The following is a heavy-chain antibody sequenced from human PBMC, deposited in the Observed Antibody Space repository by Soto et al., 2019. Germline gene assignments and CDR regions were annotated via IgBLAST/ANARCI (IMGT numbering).Heavy chain of an antibody. V-gene: IGHV1-2*02. CDR2: INPNRGGT. J-gene: IGHJ4*02. CDR1: GYPFTGYY. Sequence: QVQLVQSGAEVKKPGASVKVSCKAPGYPFTGYYLHWVRQPPGEGLAWMGCINPNRGGTSYAQKFQGRVTMTRVTSISTAYMELSRLRSDDTALYYCARDLAGNDYFDYWGQGTLFTVSS. CDR3: ARDLAGNDYFDY. D-gene: IGHD6-19*01.